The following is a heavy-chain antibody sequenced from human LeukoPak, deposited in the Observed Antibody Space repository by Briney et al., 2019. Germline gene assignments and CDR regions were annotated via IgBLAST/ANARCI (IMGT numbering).Heavy chain of an antibody. CDR1: GFTFSTYA. J-gene: IGHJ3*01. Sequence: GGSLRLSCAASGFTFSTYAMSWARQAPGKGLEWVSAISGSGGSLYYADSVKGRFTISRDNSKNTLYLQMNSLRAEDTAVYYCAKLVSGYTNDACDFWGQGTMVTVSS. D-gene: IGHD3-3*01. CDR2: ISGSGGSL. V-gene: IGHV3-23*01. CDR3: AKLVSGYTNDACDF.